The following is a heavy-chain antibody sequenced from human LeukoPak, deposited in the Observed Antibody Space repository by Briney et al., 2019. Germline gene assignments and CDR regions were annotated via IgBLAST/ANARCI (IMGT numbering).Heavy chain of an antibody. V-gene: IGHV3-30*18. CDR3: AKDFYGDYHVKPVDY. Sequence: GGSLRLSCAASGFTFSSYGMHWGRQAPGKGLEWVAVISYEGSNKYYAASVKGRFTLSRDNSMNKLYLQMNSLRAEDTAVYYCAKDFYGDYHVKPVDYWGQGTLVTVSS. CDR1: GFTFSSYG. J-gene: IGHJ4*02. CDR2: ISYEGSNK. D-gene: IGHD4-17*01.